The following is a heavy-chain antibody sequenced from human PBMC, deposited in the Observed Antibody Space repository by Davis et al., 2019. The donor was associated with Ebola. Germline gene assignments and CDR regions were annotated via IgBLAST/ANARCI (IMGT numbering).Heavy chain of an antibody. CDR1: GFTFSDYY. V-gene: IGHV3-11*04. J-gene: IGHJ3*02. Sequence: GGSLRLSCAGSGFTFSDYYMSWIRQAPGKGLEWVSFISGSATTVSYADSVRDRFTISRDNAQNSLVLQMDSLTAEDTAVYYCARERGPYILGWFEPFDIWGQGTRVTVSS. CDR2: ISGSATTV. D-gene: IGHD3-10*01. CDR3: ARERGPYILGWFEPFDI.